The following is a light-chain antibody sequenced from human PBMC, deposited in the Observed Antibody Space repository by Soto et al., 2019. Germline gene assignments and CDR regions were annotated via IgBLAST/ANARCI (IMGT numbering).Light chain of an antibody. CDR3: QQRNIGRT. Sequence: EIVLTQSPATLSLSPGERATLSCRASQSVSGHLAWYQQKPGQAPRLLIHDASNRATGIPARFSGSGSGTDFTLTISSLEPEDFAVYYCQQRNIGRTFGQGTKVDIK. V-gene: IGKV3-11*01. J-gene: IGKJ1*01. CDR2: DAS. CDR1: QSVSGH.